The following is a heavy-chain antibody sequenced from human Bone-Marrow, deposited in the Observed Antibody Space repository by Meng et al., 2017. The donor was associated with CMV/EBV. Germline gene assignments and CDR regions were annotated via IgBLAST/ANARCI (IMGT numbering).Heavy chain of an antibody. CDR3: ARDLGGGLQYTYYYYGMDV. V-gene: IGHV1-46*01. CDR2: INPSGGST. Sequence: ASVKVSCKASGYTFTSYYMHWVRQAPGQGLEWMGIINPSGGSTSYAQKFQGRVTMTRDTSTSTVYMELSSLRSEDTAVYYCARDLGGGLQYTYYYYGMDVWGQGTTVTGSS. J-gene: IGHJ6*01. CDR1: GYTFTSYY. D-gene: IGHD3-16*01.